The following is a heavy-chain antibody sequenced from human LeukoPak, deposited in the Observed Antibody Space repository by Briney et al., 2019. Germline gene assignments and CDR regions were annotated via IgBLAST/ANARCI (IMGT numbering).Heavy chain of an antibody. CDR3: ARDDVSMVRGTNFDY. J-gene: IGHJ4*02. D-gene: IGHD3-10*01. CDR1: GGTFSSYA. V-gene: IGHV1-69*06. CDR2: IIPIFGTP. Sequence: ASVKVSCKASGGTFSSYAISWVRQAPGQGLEWMGGIIPIFGTPNNAQKFQGRVTITADKFTSAAYMELSSLRSDDTAVYYCARDDVSMVRGTNFDYWGQGTLVTVSS.